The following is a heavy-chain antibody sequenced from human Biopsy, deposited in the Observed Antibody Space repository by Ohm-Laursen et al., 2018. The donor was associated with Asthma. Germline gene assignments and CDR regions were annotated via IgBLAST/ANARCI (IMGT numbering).Heavy chain of an antibody. V-gene: IGHV3-53*01. CDR3: ARGDSSNWSHYYFDY. CDR2: IYSGGTS. Sequence: LSLTCAASGFAVSRDYMFWVRQAPGKGLEWVSVIYSGGTSHTADSVRGLFTISRDYSKNTLYLQMHSLRAEDTAVYYCARGDSSNWSHYYFDYWGQGTLVTVSS. CDR1: GFAVSRDY. J-gene: IGHJ4*02. D-gene: IGHD3-22*01.